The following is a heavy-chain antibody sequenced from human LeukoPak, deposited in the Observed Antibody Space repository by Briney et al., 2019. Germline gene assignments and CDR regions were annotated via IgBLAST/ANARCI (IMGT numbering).Heavy chain of an antibody. CDR3: AIPGYSGYDFRL. V-gene: IGHV1-69*13. CDR1: GGTFSSYA. J-gene: IGHJ4*02. CDR2: IIPIFGTA. Sequence: SVKVSCKASGGTFSSYAISWVRQAPGQGLEWMVGIIPIFGTANYAQKFQGRVTITADESTSTAYMELSSLRSEDTAVYYCAIPGYSGYDFRLWGQGTLVTVSS. D-gene: IGHD5-12*01.